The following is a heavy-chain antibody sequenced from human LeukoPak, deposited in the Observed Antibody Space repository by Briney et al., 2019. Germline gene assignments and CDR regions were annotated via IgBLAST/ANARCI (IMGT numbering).Heavy chain of an antibody. CDR1: GFAFSAYV. CDR2: ISPDGET. J-gene: IGHJ4*02. V-gene: IGHV3-64*01. Sequence: AGGSLRLSCAASGFAFSAYVMHWVRQAPGKGPESVSAISPDGETYYANFAKGRFTISGDNSQNTLYLQMGSLTIEDMAVYYCARESQGGSDSWGQGTLVTVSP. CDR3: ARESQGGSDS. D-gene: IGHD5-12*01.